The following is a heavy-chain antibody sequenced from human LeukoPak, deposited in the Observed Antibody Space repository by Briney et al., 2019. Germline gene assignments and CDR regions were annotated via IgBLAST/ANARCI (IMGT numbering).Heavy chain of an antibody. J-gene: IGHJ4*02. CDR2: ISSSSSTI. CDR1: GFTFSSYS. V-gene: IGHV3-48*02. Sequence: GGSLRLSCAASGFTFSSYSMNWVRQAPGKGLEWVSYISSSSSTIYSADSVKGRFTISRDNAKNSLYLQMNSLRDEDTAVYYCASGATYDSSGYYCHWGQGTLVTVSS. D-gene: IGHD3-22*01. CDR3: ASGATYDSSGYYCH.